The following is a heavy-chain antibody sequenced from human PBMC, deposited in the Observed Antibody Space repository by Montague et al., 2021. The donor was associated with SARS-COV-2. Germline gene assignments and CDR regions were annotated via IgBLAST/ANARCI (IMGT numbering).Heavy chain of an antibody. CDR3: AREPLLLGFGEFLDY. D-gene: IGHD3-10*01. V-gene: IGHV3-30*04. CDR1: GFTFSSYA. Sequence: LSFSASGFTFSSYAMHWVRQAPGKGLEWVAVISYDGSNKYYADSVKGRFTISRDNSKNTLYLQMNSLRAEDTAVYYCAREPLLLGFGEFLDYWGQGTLVTVSS. J-gene: IGHJ4*02. CDR2: ISYDGSNK.